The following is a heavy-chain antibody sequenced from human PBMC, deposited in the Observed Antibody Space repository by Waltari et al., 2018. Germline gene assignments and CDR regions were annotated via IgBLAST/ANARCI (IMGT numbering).Heavy chain of an antibody. V-gene: IGHV4-39*07. CDR2: IYYSGST. CDR3: AGQYSSSWYNWFDP. CDR1: GGSISNSYYY. Sequence: QLQLQESGPGLVKPSETLSLTCTVSGGSISNSYYYWAWIRQPPGKGLEWIGSIYYSGSTYSNPSLKSRVTTSLDRSKNQFSLNLSSVTAADTALYYCAGQYSSSWYNWFDPWGQGTLVTVSS. J-gene: IGHJ5*02. D-gene: IGHD6-13*01.